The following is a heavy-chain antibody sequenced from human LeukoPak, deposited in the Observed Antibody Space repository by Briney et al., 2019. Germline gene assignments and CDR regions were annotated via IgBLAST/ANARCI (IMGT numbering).Heavy chain of an antibody. CDR3: ARPWNYYYYYVMDV. D-gene: IGHD1-1*01. J-gene: IGHJ6*02. V-gene: IGHV3-7*03. CDR1: AFIFSGHW. CDR2: IKEDGSER. Sequence: GGSLRLSCEGSAFIFSGHWMNWVRQTPGKGLEWVASIKEDGSERQYVDSVKGRFSISRDNTKGSLFLQLNSLRAEDTAVYYCARPWNYYYYYVMDVWGQGTTVTVSS.